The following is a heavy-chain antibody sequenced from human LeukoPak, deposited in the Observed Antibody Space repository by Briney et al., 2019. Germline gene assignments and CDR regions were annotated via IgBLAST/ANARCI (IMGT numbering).Heavy chain of an antibody. J-gene: IGHJ3*02. CDR3: ARLANDAFDS. CDR1: GYSFTSYW. Sequence: GESLKISCKGSGYSFTSYWIGWVRQMPGKGLEWMRIIYPGDSDTRYSPSFQGQVTISTDKSINTAYLQWSSLKASDTAMYYCARLANDAFDSWGQGTMVTVSS. V-gene: IGHV5-51*01. CDR2: IYPGDSDT.